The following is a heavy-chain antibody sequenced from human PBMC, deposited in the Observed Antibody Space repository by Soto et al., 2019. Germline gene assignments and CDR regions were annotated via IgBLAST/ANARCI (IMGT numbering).Heavy chain of an antibody. J-gene: IGHJ4*02. Sequence: ASVKVSCKASGYTFTSYAMHWVRQAPGQRLEWMGWINAGNGNTKYSQKFQGRVTITRDTSASTAYMELSSLRSEDTAVYYCAREGIAAAGPDYWGQGTLVTVSS. CDR2: INAGNGNT. D-gene: IGHD6-13*01. V-gene: IGHV1-3*01. CDR3: AREGIAAAGPDY. CDR1: GYTFTSYA.